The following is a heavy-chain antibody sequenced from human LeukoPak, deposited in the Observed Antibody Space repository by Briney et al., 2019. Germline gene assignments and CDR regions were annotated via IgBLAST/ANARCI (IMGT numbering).Heavy chain of an antibody. CDR3: ARERGRYCTNGVCSAKGYGAFDI. J-gene: IGHJ3*02. V-gene: IGHV4-30-2*01. Sequence: PSETLSLTCAVSGGSISSGGYSWSWIRQPPGKGLEWIGYIYHSGSTYYNPSLKSRVTISVDRSKNQFSLKLSSVTAADTAVYYCARERGRYCTNGVCSAKGYGAFDIWGQGTMVTVSP. CDR1: GGSISSGGYS. CDR2: IYHSGST. D-gene: IGHD2-8*01.